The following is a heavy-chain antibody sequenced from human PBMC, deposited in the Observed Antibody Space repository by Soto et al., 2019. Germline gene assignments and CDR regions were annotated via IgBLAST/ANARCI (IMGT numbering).Heavy chain of an antibody. Sequence: SETLSLTCTVSGGSNSSHYWNWIRQPPGGGLEWIGHLYDSGTTNYSPSLRSRVSISLDTSKKQFSLKLSSVTAADTAVYFCARSTVRHAFDIWDQGTMVTVSS. CDR2: LYDSGTT. J-gene: IGHJ3*02. CDR3: ARSTVRHAFDI. V-gene: IGHV4-59*11. D-gene: IGHD6-6*01. CDR1: GGSNSSHY.